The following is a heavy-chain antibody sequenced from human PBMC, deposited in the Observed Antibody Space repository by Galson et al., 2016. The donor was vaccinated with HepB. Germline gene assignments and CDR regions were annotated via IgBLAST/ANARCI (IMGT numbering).Heavy chain of an antibody. CDR2: ITDNGGHT. J-gene: IGHJ4*02. D-gene: IGHD3-10*01. Sequence: SLRLSCAASGLTFSSYAMTWVRQAPGKGLEWVSTITDNGGHTYCADSVKGRFTISRDNSKNTLYLQLNSLRAEDTARYYCASHAASGSYSDYFPHWCQGTLVTVSS. CDR3: ASHAASGSYSDYFPH. CDR1: GLTFSSYA. V-gene: IGHV3-23*01.